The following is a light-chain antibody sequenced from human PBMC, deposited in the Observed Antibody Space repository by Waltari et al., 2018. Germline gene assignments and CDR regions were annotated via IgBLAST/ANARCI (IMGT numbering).Light chain of an antibody. Sequence: QSVLTQPPSASGTPGQRVTISCSGSSSNIGSNTVNWYQQLPGTAPKLLLYSNNQRPSGVPDRLSGSTSVTSASLAISGLQSEDAADYYCATWDDSLNGRVVFGGGTKLTVL. V-gene: IGLV1-44*01. J-gene: IGLJ2*01. CDR2: SNN. CDR3: ATWDDSLNGRVV. CDR1: SSNIGSNT.